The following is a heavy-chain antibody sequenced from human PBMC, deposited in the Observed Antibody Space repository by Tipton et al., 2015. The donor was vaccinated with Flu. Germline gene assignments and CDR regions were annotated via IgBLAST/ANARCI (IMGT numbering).Heavy chain of an antibody. D-gene: IGHD5-12*01. V-gene: IGHV3-53*01. CDR1: GFTVSGNY. CDR2: IYSGGSK. J-gene: IGHJ4*02. CDR3: AVAVRYSGYDLSGVFDY. Sequence: QLVQSGGGLIQPGGSLRLSCAASGFTVSGNYMSWVRQAPGKGLERVSVIYSGGSKYYADTVKGRFTISRDNSKNTLYLQMNSLRAEDTAGYYCAVAVRYSGYDLSGVFDYWGQVTLFTVSS.